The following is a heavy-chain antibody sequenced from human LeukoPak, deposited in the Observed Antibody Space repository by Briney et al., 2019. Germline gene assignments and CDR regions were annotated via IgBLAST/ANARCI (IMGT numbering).Heavy chain of an antibody. D-gene: IGHD6-13*01. J-gene: IGHJ4*02. V-gene: IGHV3-74*01. CDR3: ARAKSIAAAGTDY. CDR1: GFTFSSYW. CDR2: INSDGSST. Sequence: GGSLRLSCTASGFTFSSYWMHWVRQAPGKGLVWVSRINSDGSSTSYADSVKGRFTISRDNAKNTLYLQMNSLRAEDTAVYYCARAKSIAAAGTDYWGQGTLVTVSS.